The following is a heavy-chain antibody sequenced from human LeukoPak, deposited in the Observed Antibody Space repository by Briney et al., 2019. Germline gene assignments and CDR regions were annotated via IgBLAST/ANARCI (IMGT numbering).Heavy chain of an antibody. Sequence: GGSLRLSCAASGVTFSSYGMHWVRQAPGKGLEGVAVIRYDGSNKYYADSVKGRFTISRDNSKNTLYLQMNSLRAADTAVYYCASPLWFGELSFDYWGQGTLVTVSS. J-gene: IGHJ4*02. CDR1: GVTFSSYG. CDR3: ASPLWFGELSFDY. D-gene: IGHD3-10*01. CDR2: IRYDGSNK. V-gene: IGHV3-30*02.